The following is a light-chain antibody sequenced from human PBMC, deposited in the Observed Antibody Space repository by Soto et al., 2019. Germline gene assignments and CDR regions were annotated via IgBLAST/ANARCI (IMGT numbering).Light chain of an antibody. Sequence: QSALTQPASVSGSPGQSITISCTGTSSDVGGYNFVSWYQQHPGKAPKLMIYEVSNRPSGVSNRFSGSKSDNTASLTISGLQAEDEADYYCSSYTRSSTVVFGGGNKVTVL. V-gene: IGLV2-14*01. CDR2: EVS. CDR3: SSYTRSSTVV. J-gene: IGLJ2*01. CDR1: SSDVGGYNF.